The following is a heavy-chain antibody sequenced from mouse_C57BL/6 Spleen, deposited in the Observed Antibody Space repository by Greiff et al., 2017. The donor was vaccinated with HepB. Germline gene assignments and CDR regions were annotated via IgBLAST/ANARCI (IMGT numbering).Heavy chain of an antibody. CDR3: TRGTTVVANFDY. CDR1: GYTFTDYE. CDR2: IDPETGGT. Sequence: QVQLQQSGAELVRPGASVTLSCKASGYTFTDYEMHWVKQTPVHGLEWIGAIDPETGGTAYNQKFKGKAILTADKSSSTAYMELRSLTSEDSAVYYCTRGTTVVANFDYWDQGTTLTVSS. D-gene: IGHD1-1*01. V-gene: IGHV1-15*01. J-gene: IGHJ2*01.